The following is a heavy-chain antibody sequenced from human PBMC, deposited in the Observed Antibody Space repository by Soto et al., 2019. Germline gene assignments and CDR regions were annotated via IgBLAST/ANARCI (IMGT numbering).Heavy chain of an antibody. J-gene: IGHJ6*02. V-gene: IGHV3-30*18. D-gene: IGHD4-4*01. CDR1: GFTFSSYG. CDR3: AKDFPQPPVTNPGEGDYYGMDV. Sequence: GGSLRLSCAASGFTFSSYGMHWVRQAPGKGLEWVAVISYDGSNKYYADSVKGRFTISRDNSKNTLYLQMNSLRAEDTAVYYCAKDFPQPPVTNPGEGDYYGMDVWGQGTTVTVSS. CDR2: ISYDGSNK.